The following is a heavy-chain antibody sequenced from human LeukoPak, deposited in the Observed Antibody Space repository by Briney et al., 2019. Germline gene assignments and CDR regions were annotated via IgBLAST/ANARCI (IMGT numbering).Heavy chain of an antibody. D-gene: IGHD3-22*01. Sequence: WETLSLTCTVSGGSISSYYWSWIQQPPGKGLEWIGYIYYSGSTNYNPSPKSRVTISVDTSKNQFSLKLSSVTAADTAVYQCARARYDSETSGFPPLRLHAFDIWGQRKLVTVSS. V-gene: IGHV4-59*01. CDR3: ARARYDSETSGFPPLRLHAFDI. CDR2: IYYSGST. CDR1: GGSISSYY. J-gene: IGHJ3*02.